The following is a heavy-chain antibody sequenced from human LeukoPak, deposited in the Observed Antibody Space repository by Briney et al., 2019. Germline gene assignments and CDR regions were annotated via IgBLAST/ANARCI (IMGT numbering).Heavy chain of an antibody. J-gene: IGHJ5*02. CDR2: IYYSGST. Sequence: SETLSLTCTVSGDPIGGYYWTWIRQPPGKGLEWIGNIYYSGSTNYNPSLKSRVTLSVDTSKNQFSLRLRSLTAADTAVYYCARDNKIGSIAWYNWFDPWGQGTLVTVSS. V-gene: IGHV4-59*01. CDR3: ARDNKIGSIAWYNWFDP. D-gene: IGHD6-19*01. CDR1: GDPIGGYY.